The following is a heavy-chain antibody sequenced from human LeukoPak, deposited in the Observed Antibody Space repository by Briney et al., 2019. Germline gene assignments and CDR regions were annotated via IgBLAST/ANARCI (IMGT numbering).Heavy chain of an antibody. CDR1: GGSFSGYY. J-gene: IGHJ1*01. D-gene: IGHD2-15*01. Sequence: PSETLSLTCAVYGGSFSGYYWSWIRQAPGKGLEWIGEINHSGSTNYNPSLKSRVTISVDTSKNQFSLKLSSVTAADTAVYYCASDESYCSGGNCYSGYLQHWGQGTLVTVSS. CDR3: ASDESYCSGGNCYSGYLQH. V-gene: IGHV4-34*01. CDR2: INHSGST.